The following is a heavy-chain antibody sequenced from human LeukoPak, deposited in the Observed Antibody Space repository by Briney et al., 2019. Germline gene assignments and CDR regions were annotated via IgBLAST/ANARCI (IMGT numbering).Heavy chain of an antibody. Sequence: ASVKVSCKTSGYTFTGYYMHWVRQAPGQGLEWMGWINPNSGGTNYAQKFQGRVTMTRDTSISTAYMELSRLRSDDTAVYYCARDNSVEDTAWWFDPWGQGTLVTVSS. CDR3: ARDNSVEDTAWWFDP. CDR1: GYTFTGYY. CDR2: INPNSGGT. J-gene: IGHJ5*02. V-gene: IGHV1-2*02. D-gene: IGHD4-23*01.